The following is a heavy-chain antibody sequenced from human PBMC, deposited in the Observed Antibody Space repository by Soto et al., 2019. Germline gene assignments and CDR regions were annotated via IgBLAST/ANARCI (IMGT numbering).Heavy chain of an antibody. CDR3: AIDSGSLW. J-gene: IGHJ4*02. V-gene: IGHV1-69*02. CDR1: GGTFSRYT. D-gene: IGHD5-12*01. CDR2: IIPILGIA. Sequence: QVQLVHSGAAVKKPGSSVKVSCKASGGTFSRYTISWVRHAHGQGLEWMGRIIPILGIANYAQKFKGSVTITADKSTSTAYMELSSLRSEDTAVYYCAIDSGSLWWGQGPLVSVSS.